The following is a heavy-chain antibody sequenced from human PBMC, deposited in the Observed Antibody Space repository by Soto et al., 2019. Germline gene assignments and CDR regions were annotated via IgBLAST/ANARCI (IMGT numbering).Heavy chain of an antibody. D-gene: IGHD2-2*01. J-gene: IGHJ5*02. CDR3: ASSLLIVVVPAASPFDP. CDR1: GFTFSSYS. Sequence: PGGSLRLSCAASGFTFSSYSMNWVRQAPGKGLEWVSSISSSSSYIYYADSVKDRFTISRDNAKNSLFLQMNSLRAEDTAVYYCASSLLIVVVPAASPFDPWGQGTLVTVSS. V-gene: IGHV3-21*01. CDR2: ISSSSSYI.